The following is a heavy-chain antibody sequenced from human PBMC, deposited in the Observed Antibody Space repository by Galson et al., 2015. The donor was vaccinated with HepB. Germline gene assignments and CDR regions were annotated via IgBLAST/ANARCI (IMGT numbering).Heavy chain of an antibody. CDR1: GYSFTSYW. V-gene: IGHV5-10-1*01. CDR2: IDPSDSYT. Sequence: QSGAEVKKPGESLRISCKGSGYSFTSYWISWVRQMPGKGLEWMGRIDPSDSYTNYSPSFQGHVTISADKSISTAYLQWSSLKASDTAMYYCARGPQYSGYDYHPPVFTFDYWGQGTLVTVSS. J-gene: IGHJ4*02. D-gene: IGHD5-12*01. CDR3: ARGPQYSGYDYHPPVFTFDY.